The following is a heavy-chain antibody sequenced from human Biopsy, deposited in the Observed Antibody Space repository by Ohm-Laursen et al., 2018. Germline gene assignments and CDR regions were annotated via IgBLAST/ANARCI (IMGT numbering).Heavy chain of an antibody. CDR1: GGSISSDY. CDR2: IYYSGST. J-gene: IGHJ4*02. CDR3: ARGRLRAVARFDY. Sequence: SEPLSLTCTASGGSISSDYWSWIRQTPGKGLVWIGNIYYSGSTNYNPSLKSRVTISVDTSKNQFSLKLSSVTAAATAVYYCARGRLRAVARFDYWGQGTLVTVSS. D-gene: IGHD6-19*01. V-gene: IGHV4-59*12.